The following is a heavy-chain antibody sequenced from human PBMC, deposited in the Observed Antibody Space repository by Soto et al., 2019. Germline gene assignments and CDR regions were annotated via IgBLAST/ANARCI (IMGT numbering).Heavy chain of an antibody. CDR2: ISYDGSNK. CDR3: ARDNQYYDSSGYYLFYYYGMDV. V-gene: IGHV3-30-3*01. Sequence: GGSLRLSCAASGFTFSSYAMHWVRQAPGKGLEWVAVISYDGSNKYYADSVKGRFTISRDNSKNTLYLQMNSLRAEDTAVYYCARDNQYYDSSGYYLFYYYGMDVWRQGTTVTVSS. J-gene: IGHJ6*02. D-gene: IGHD3-22*01. CDR1: GFTFSSYA.